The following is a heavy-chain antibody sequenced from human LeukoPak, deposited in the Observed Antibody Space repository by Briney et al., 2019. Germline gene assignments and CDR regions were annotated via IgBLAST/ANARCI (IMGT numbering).Heavy chain of an antibody. J-gene: IGHJ6*02. Sequence: GGSLRLSRAASGFTFSSYSMNWVRQAPGKGLEWVSYISSSSSTIYYADSVKGRFPISRDNAKNSLYLQMNSLRAEDTAVYYCARDGSSGHYYYYYGMDVWGQGTTVTVSS. D-gene: IGHD3-22*01. CDR3: ARDGSSGHYYYYYGMDV. CDR1: GFTFSSYS. CDR2: ISSSSSTI. V-gene: IGHV3-48*01.